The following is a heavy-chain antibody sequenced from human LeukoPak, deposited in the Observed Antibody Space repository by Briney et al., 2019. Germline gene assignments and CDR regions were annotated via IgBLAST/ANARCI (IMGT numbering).Heavy chain of an antibody. CDR2: INHSGST. CDR3: ARGLECSSSSQGRYFDY. Sequence: SETLSLTCAVYGGSFSGYYWSWIRQPPGKGLEWIGEINHSGSTNYNPSLKSRVTISVDTSKNQFSLKLSSVTAADTAVYYCARGLECSSSSQGRYFDYWGQGTLVTVSS. J-gene: IGHJ4*02. V-gene: IGHV4-34*01. CDR1: GGSFSGYY. D-gene: IGHD6-6*01.